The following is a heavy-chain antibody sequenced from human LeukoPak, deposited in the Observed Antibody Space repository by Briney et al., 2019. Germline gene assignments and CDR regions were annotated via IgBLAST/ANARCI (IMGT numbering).Heavy chain of an antibody. V-gene: IGHV3-53*01. J-gene: IGHJ4*02. CDR1: GFTVSSNY. CDR3: ASGGSYFTFDY. Sequence: SGGSLRLSCAASGFTVSSNYMSWVRQAPGKGLEWVSVIYSGGSTYYADSVKGRFTISRDNSKTTLYLQMNSLRAEDTAVYYCASGGSYFTFDYWGQGTLVTVSP. CDR2: IYSGGST. D-gene: IGHD1-26*01.